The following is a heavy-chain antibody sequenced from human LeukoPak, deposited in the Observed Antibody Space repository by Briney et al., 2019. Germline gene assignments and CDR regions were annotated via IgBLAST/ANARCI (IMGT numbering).Heavy chain of an antibody. CDR3: ARRRDGYSTLDY. J-gene: IGHJ4*02. CDR1: GFTFSSYA. D-gene: IGHD5-24*01. Sequence: PGRSLRLSCAASGFTFSSYAMHWVRQAPGKGLEGVAVISYDGSNKYYADSVKGRFTISRDNSKNTLYLQMNSLRAEDTAVYYCARRRDGYSTLDYWGQGTLVTVSS. CDR2: ISYDGSNK. V-gene: IGHV3-30-3*01.